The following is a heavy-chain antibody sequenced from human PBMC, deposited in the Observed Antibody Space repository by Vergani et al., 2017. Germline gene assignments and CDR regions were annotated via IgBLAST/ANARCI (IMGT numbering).Heavy chain of an antibody. J-gene: IGHJ4*02. CDR2: IRYDGSNK. D-gene: IGHD3-9*01. V-gene: IGHV3-30*02. CDR1: GFTFSSYR. CDR3: AKDGAGYDILTGYLGG. Sequence: QVQLVESGGGVVQPGGSLRLSCAASGFTFSSYRMHWVRQAPGKGLEWVAFIRYDGSNKYYADSVKGRFTISRDNSKNTLYLQMNSLRAEDTAVYYCAKDGAGYDILTGYLGGWGQGTLVTVSS.